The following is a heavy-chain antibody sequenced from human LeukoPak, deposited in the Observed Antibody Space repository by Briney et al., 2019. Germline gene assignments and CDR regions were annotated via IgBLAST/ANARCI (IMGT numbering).Heavy chain of an antibody. CDR3: AKEGAAAVDY. D-gene: IGHD6-13*01. Sequence: PGRSLRLSCAASGFTFSSYAMHWVRQAPGKGLEWVAFIRDDGSNKYYAHSVKGRFTISRDNSKNTLYLQMNSLRAEDTAVYYCAKEGAAAVDYWGQGTLVTVSS. CDR1: GFTFSSYA. CDR2: IRDDGSNK. J-gene: IGHJ4*02. V-gene: IGHV3-30*02.